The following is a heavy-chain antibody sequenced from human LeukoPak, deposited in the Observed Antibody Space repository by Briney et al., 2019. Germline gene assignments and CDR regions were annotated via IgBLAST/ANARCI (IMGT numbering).Heavy chain of an antibody. J-gene: IGHJ4*02. V-gene: IGHV4-38-2*02. D-gene: IGHD3-10*01. Sequence: SETLSLTCAVSGYSISSGYYWGWIRQPPGKGLEWIGSIYHSGSTYYNPSLKSRVTISVDTSKNQFSLKLSSVTAAGTAVYYCARDAYYYGSGSYYNNWGQGTLVTVSS. CDR3: ARDAYYYGSGSYYNN. CDR2: IYHSGST. CDR1: GYSISSGYY.